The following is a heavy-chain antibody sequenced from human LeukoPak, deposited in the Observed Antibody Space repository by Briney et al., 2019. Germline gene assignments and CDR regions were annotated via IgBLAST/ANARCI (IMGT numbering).Heavy chain of an antibody. Sequence: ASVKVSCKASGYTFTNYYMHWVRQAPGQGLEWLGLITPSGGSTWYAQKFQGGVTMTRDMSTSTDYMELSSLRSEDMAVYYCARSSAGGYSSSWYPSYYYYYMDVWGKGTTVTVSS. CDR1: GYTFTNYY. V-gene: IGHV1-46*01. D-gene: IGHD6-13*01. CDR3: ARSSAGGYSSSWYPSYYYYYMDV. J-gene: IGHJ6*03. CDR2: ITPSGGST.